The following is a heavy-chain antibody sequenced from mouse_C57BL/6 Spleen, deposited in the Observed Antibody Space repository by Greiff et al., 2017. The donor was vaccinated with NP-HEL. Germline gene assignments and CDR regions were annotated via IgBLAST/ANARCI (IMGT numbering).Heavy chain of an antibody. V-gene: IGHV1-64*01. CDR2: IHPNSGST. CDR1: GYTFTSYW. Sequence: VQLQQPGAELVKPGASVKLSCKASGYTFTSYWMHWVKQTPGQGLEWIGMIHPNSGSTNYNEKFKSKATLTVDKTSSTAYMQLSSVTSEDSAVYYGAREGYAMDYWGQGTSLTVSS. CDR3: AREGYAMDY. J-gene: IGHJ4*01.